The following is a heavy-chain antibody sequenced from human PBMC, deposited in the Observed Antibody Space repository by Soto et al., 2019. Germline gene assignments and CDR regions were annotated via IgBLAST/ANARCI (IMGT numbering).Heavy chain of an antibody. J-gene: IGHJ4*02. Sequence: HGESLKISCKGSGYSFTSYCIGWVRQMPGKGLEWMGIIYPGDSHTRYSPSFQGQVTISADESISTAYLQWSSLKASDTAMYYCARRCCSGGSCYSHLDSWGQGTLVTVSS. CDR2: IYPGDSHT. CDR1: GYSFTSYC. V-gene: IGHV5-51*01. CDR3: ARRCCSGGSCYSHLDS. D-gene: IGHD2-15*01.